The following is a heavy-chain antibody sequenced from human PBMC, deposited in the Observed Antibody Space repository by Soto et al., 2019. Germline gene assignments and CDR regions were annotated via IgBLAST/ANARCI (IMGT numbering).Heavy chain of an antibody. D-gene: IGHD2-2*01. Sequence: QVQLVQSGTEVKKPGASVKVSCKASGYTFTGYYMHWVRQAPGQGLEWMGWINPNSGVTNYAQKFQGRVTRTRDTSITTGYMELSRLRSDDTDVYYCARYRGGMGLGYCTSTSCNDYYYYYGMDVWGRGTTVTVSS. J-gene: IGHJ6*02. CDR2: INPNSGVT. CDR3: ARYRGGMGLGYCTSTSCNDYYYYYGMDV. CDR1: GYTFTGYY. V-gene: IGHV1-2*02.